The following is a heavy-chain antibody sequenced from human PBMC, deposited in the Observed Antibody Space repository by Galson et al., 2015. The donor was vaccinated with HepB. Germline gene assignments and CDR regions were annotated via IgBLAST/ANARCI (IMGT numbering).Heavy chain of an antibody. CDR1: GFTVSSNY. V-gene: IGHV3-66*01. D-gene: IGHD2-21*02. J-gene: IGHJ4*02. CDR3: ARDLGGDLFDY. CDR2: IYSGGST. Sequence: SLRLSCAASGFTVSSNYMSWVRQAPGKGLVWVSVIYSGGSTYYADSVKGRFNISRDNSKNTVYLQMNSLRAEDTAVYYCARDLGGDLFDYWGQGTLVTVSS.